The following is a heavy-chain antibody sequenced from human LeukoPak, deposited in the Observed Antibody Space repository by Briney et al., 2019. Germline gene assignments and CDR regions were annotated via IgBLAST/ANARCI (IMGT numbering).Heavy chain of an antibody. V-gene: IGHV3-30*18. CDR1: GFTLSSYG. J-gene: IGHJ4*02. D-gene: IGHD3-22*01. Sequence: PGGSLRLSCAASGFTLSSYGMHWVRQAPGKGLEWVAVISYDGSNKYYADSVKGRFTISRDNSKNTLYLQMNSLRAEDTAVYYCAKLVNYYDSSGYGIDYWGQGTLVTVSS. CDR2: ISYDGSNK. CDR3: AKLVNYYDSSGYGIDY.